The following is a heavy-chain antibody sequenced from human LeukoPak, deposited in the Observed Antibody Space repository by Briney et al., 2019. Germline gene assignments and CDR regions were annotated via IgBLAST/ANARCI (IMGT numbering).Heavy chain of an antibody. CDR1: GGSISSSNW. J-gene: IGHJ6*02. CDR3: ARSSDSSGWYWVGYYGMDV. CDR2: IYHSGST. V-gene: IGHV4-4*02. D-gene: IGHD6-19*01. Sequence: SETLSLTCAVSGGSISSSNWWSWVRQPPGKGLEWIGEIYHSGSTNYNPSLKRRVTISVDKSKNQFSLKLSSVTAADTAVYYCARSSDSSGWYWVGYYGMDVWGQGTTVTVSS.